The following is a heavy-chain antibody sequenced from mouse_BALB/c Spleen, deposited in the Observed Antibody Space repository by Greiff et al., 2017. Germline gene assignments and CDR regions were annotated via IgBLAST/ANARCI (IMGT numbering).Heavy chain of an antibody. CDR3: ARGIYYDYFFAY. D-gene: IGHD2-4*01. CDR2: ISSGSSTI. V-gene: IGHV5-17*02. J-gene: IGHJ3*01. CDR1: GFTFSSFG. Sequence: EVQGVESGGGLVQPGGSRKLSCAASGFTFSSFGMHWVRQAPEKGLEWVAYISSGSSTIYYSDTVKGRFTISRDNPKNTLFLQMTSLRSEDTAMYYCARGIYYDYFFAYWGQGTLVTVSA.